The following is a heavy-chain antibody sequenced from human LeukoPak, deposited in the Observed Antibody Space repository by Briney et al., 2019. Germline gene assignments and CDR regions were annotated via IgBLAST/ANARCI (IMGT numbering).Heavy chain of an antibody. Sequence: SQTLSLTCAISGDSVSSNSVTWNWIRQSPSRGLEWLGRTYYRSTWYNDYAVSVRGRITVNPVTSKNQFSLHLNSVTPEDTAVYYCARRLTQYDCFDPWGQGILVTVSS. CDR1: GDSVSSNSVT. V-gene: IGHV6-1*01. D-gene: IGHD2-2*01. CDR2: TYYRSTWYN. J-gene: IGHJ5*02. CDR3: ARRLTQYDCFDP.